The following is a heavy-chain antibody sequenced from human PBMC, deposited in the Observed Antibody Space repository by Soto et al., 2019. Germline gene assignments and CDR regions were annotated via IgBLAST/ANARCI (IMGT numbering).Heavy chain of an antibody. D-gene: IGHD3-22*01. CDR3: AREYYYDSSGYYYVWYYYYYGMDV. V-gene: IGHV3-30-3*01. CDR2: ISYDGSNK. Sequence: PGGSLRLSCAASGFTFSSYAMHWVRQAPGKGLEWVAVISYDGSNKYYADSVKGRFTISRDNSKSTLYLQMNSLRAEDTAVYYCAREYYYDSSGYYYVWYYYYYGMDVWGQGTTVTVSS. CDR1: GFTFSSYA. J-gene: IGHJ6*02.